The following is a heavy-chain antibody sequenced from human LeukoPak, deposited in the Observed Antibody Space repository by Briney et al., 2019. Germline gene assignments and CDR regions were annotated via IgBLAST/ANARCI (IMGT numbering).Heavy chain of an antibody. CDR2: ISGSDDST. Sequence: GGSLGLSCAASGFTFSIYAMSWVRQAPRKGLEWISTISGSDDSTYYADSVKGRFTISRDNSKNTLNLQMNSLTAEDTAVYYCAKPPSYWGQGTLVTVSS. V-gene: IGHV3-23*01. CDR3: AKPPSY. CDR1: GFTFSIYA. J-gene: IGHJ4*02.